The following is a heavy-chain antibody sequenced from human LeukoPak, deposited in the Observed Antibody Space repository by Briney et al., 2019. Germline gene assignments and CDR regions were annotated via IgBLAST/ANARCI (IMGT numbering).Heavy chain of an antibody. Sequence: SETLSLTCTVSGGSISSSSYYWGWIRQPPGKGLEWIGSIYYSGSTYYNPSLKSRVTISVDTSKNQFSLKLSSVTAADTAVYYCARVGKTGGFDYWGQGTLVTVSS. D-gene: IGHD7-27*01. V-gene: IGHV4-39*07. CDR1: GGSISSSSYY. CDR3: ARVGKTGGFDY. J-gene: IGHJ4*02. CDR2: IYYSGST.